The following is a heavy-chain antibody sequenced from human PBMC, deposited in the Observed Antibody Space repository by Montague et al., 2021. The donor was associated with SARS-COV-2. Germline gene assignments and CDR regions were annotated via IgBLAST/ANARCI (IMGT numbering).Heavy chain of an antibody. CDR3: ARQVGGGLWYFDL. CDR2: ISYSGRP. V-gene: IGHV4-39*01. CDR1: GGSISSGDYF. J-gene: IGHJ2*01. Sequence: SETLSLTCTVSGGSISSGDYFWGWIRQPPLKGLEWTGIISYSGRPHYXXXLTSRVTLSVDTSNNQLSLRLSSVTAADTAVYYCARQVGGGLWYFDLWGRGTLVTISS. D-gene: IGHD1-26*01.